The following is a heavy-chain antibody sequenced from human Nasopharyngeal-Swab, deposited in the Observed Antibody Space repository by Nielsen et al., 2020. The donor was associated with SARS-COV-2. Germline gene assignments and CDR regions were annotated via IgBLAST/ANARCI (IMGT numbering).Heavy chain of an antibody. V-gene: IGHV4-59*01. Sequence: SETLSLPRTVSRGSISSYYWSWVRQPPGEGLEWIGYIYYSGSTNYNPSLKSRVTISVDTSKNQFSLKLSSVTAADTAVYYCARVYSSSSWVGLRYYYYYTDVWGKGTTVTVSS. J-gene: IGHJ6*03. D-gene: IGHD6-6*01. CDR1: RGSISSYY. CDR2: IYYSGST. CDR3: ARVYSSSSWVGLRYYYYYTDV.